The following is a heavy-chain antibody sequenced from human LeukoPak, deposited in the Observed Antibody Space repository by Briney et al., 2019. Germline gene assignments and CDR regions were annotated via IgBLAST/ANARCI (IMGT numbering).Heavy chain of an antibody. J-gene: IGHJ3*02. CDR2: ITSSGRTI. CDR3: VRDTSWAFDI. V-gene: IGHV3-48*01. Sequence: PGGSLRLSCAASGFTFSGYSMNWVRQAPGKGLEWVCYITSSGRTIYYIDSVKGRFTISRDSTKNSLYLQMNNLRVEDTAVYYCVRDTSWAFDIWGQGTMVPVSS. CDR1: GFTFSGYS.